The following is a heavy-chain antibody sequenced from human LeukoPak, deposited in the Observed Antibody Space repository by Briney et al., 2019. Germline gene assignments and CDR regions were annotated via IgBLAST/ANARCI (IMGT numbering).Heavy chain of an antibody. CDR2: IRYDESNK. V-gene: IGHV3-30*02. Sequence: PTGGSLRLSCAASGFTFSGYGMHWVRQAPGKGLEWVAFIRYDESNKYYADSVKGRFTISRDNSRNTMYLQMNSLRAEDTAVYYCAELGITMIGGVWGKGTTVTISS. D-gene: IGHD3-10*02. J-gene: IGHJ6*04. CDR3: AELGITMIGGV. CDR1: GFTFSGYG.